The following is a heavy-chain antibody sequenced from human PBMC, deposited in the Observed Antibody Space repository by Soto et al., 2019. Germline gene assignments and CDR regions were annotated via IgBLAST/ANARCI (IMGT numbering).Heavy chain of an antibody. J-gene: IGHJ6*02. CDR3: AREMATSGWFQNYYYLGMDV. CDR1: GFTFKDYY. V-gene: IGHV3-11*01. CDR2: ISSRDRAM. D-gene: IGHD6-19*01. Sequence: QVQLVESGGGLVKPGGSLRLSCAASGFTFKDYYMNWIRQAPGRGLEWISYISSRDRAMYADSVQGRFTISRDNANNSLFLQMNSVRADDTAVYYCAREMATSGWFQNYYYLGMDVWGQGTTVTVSS.